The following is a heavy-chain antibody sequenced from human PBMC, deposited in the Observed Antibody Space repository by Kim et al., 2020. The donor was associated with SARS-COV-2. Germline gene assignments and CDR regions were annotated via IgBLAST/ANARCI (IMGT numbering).Heavy chain of an antibody. J-gene: IGHJ6*02. CDR3: ARERAGTAYGMDV. Sequence: ASVKVSCKASGYTFTGYYMHWVRQAPGQGLEWMGRINPNSGGTNYAQKFQGRVTMTRDTSISTAYMELSRLRSDDTAVYYCARERAGTAYGMDVWGQGTTVTVSS. V-gene: IGHV1-2*06. D-gene: IGHD1-1*01. CDR1: GYTFTGYY. CDR2: INPNSGGT.